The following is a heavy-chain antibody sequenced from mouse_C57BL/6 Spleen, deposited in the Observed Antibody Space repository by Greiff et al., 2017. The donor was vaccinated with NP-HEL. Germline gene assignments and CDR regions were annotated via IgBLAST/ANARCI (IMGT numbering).Heavy chain of an antibody. CDR3: ARRLYEEGFAY. CDR1: GFTFSDYG. CDR2: ISSGSSTI. V-gene: IGHV5-17*01. Sequence: EVMLVESGGGLVKPGGSLKLSCAASGFTFSDYGMHWVRQAPEKGLEWVAYISSGSSTIYYADTVKGRFTISRDNAKNTLFLQMTSLRSEATAMYYCARRLYEEGFAYWGQGTLVTVSA. D-gene: IGHD6-2*01. J-gene: IGHJ3*01.